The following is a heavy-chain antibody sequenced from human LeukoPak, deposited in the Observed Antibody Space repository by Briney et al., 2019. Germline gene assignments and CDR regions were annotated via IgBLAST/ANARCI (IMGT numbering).Heavy chain of an antibody. CDR2: INPSGGST. CDR1: GYTFTSYY. Sequence: ASVKVSCKASGYTFTSYYIHWVRQAPGQGLEWMGIINPSGGSTSYAQKFQGRVTMTRDTSTSTVYMELSSLRSEDTAVYYCARDRAYCGGDCYSSEIDYWGQGTLVTVSS. J-gene: IGHJ4*02. CDR3: ARDRAYCGGDCYSSEIDY. D-gene: IGHD2-21*02. V-gene: IGHV1-46*01.